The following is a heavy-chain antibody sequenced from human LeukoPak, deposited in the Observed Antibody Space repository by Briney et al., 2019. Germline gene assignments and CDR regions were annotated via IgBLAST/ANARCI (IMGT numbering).Heavy chain of an antibody. CDR1: GFSFSTYA. CDR2: ISYDGSNK. V-gene: IGHV3-30-3*01. D-gene: IGHD2-2*01. Sequence: GGSLRLSCAASGFSFSTYAMHWVRQAPGKGLEWVAVISYDGSNKYYADSVKGRFSISRDNSRNTLYLQMNSLRTDDTAVYYCARNGIYQLHWVWFDPWGQGTLVTVSS. J-gene: IGHJ5*02. CDR3: ARNGIYQLHWVWFDP.